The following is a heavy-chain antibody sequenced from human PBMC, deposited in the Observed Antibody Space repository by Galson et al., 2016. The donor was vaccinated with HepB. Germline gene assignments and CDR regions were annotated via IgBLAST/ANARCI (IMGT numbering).Heavy chain of an antibody. J-gene: IGHJ4*02. CDR3: AGGYYGSGSYYAY. CDR1: GFTFSIFA. CDR2: ISNSGGST. D-gene: IGHD3-10*01. V-gene: IGHV3-23*01. Sequence: SLRLSCAASGFTFSIFAMNWVRQAPGKGLKWVSVISNSGGSTYYADSVKGRFTISRDNSKNTLYLQMNSLRAEDTAVYYCAGGYYGSGSYYAYWGQGTLVTVSS.